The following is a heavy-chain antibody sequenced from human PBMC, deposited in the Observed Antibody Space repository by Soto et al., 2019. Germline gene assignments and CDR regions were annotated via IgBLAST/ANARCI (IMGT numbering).Heavy chain of an antibody. V-gene: IGHV4-38-2*01. CDR3: ARVSYFDGGGFYYYFDY. D-gene: IGHD3-22*01. CDR1: GYSISSGYY. J-gene: IGHJ4*02. CDR2: MYHSGST. Sequence: SETLSLTCAVSGYSISSGYYWGWIRQPPGKGLQWIGNMYHSGSTYYNPSLKSRVAISIDTSKNQFSLKLSSVTAADKAVYYCARVSYFDGGGFYYYFDYWGQGILVTGS.